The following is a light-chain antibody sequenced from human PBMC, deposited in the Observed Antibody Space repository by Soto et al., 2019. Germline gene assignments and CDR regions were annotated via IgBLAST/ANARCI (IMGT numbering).Light chain of an antibody. V-gene: IGKV1-27*01. CDR2: AAS. Sequence: DIQMTQSPSSLSASVGDRVTITCRASQGISNSLAWYQQKPGKIPKLLIYAASTLQSGVPARFSGSGSGTEFTLTISSLQPEDVATYFCQQYNSAPHTFGQGTKLEIK. CDR1: QGISNS. J-gene: IGKJ2*01. CDR3: QQYNSAPHT.